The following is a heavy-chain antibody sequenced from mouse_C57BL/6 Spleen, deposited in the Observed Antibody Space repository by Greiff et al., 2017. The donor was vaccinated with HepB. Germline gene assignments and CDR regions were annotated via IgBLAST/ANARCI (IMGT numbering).Heavy chain of an antibody. CDR2: IYPRSGNT. V-gene: IGHV1-81*01. CDR3: ANSLYGSSPHWYFDV. D-gene: IGHD1-1*01. Sequence: QVQLQQSGAELARPGASVKLSCKASGYTFTSYGISWVKQRTGQGLEWIGEIYPRSGNTYYNEKFKGKATLTADKSSSTAYMELRSLTSEDSAVYFCANSLYGSSPHWYFDVWGTGTTVTVSS. CDR1: GYTFTSYG. J-gene: IGHJ1*03.